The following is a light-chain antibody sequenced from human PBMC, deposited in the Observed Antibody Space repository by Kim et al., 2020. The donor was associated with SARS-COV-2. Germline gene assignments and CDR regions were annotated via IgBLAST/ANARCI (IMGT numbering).Light chain of an antibody. Sequence: SASAGDSITMTCRARQTISRYVNWYQQKPGKAPNLLVSAAATLQSGVPSRFSGGGSGTEFTLTINSLQPEDSTTYYCQQSHSIPYTFGQGTKLEI. V-gene: IGKV1-39*01. CDR1: QTISRY. CDR2: AAA. CDR3: QQSHSIPYT. J-gene: IGKJ2*01.